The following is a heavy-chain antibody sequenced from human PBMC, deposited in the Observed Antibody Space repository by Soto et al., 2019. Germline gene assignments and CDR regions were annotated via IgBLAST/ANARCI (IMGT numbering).Heavy chain of an antibody. D-gene: IGHD1-7*01. V-gene: IGHV6-1*01. CDR2: TYYRSRWYN. CDR1: GESVSSNSAA. CDR3: AGTTSHHWLYMDV. Sequence: QVQLQESGPGLVKPSQTLSLTCVISGESVSSNSAAWNWIRRSPSRGLEWLARTYYRSRWYNDYAGSVRSRITVNPDTSKNQFSLQLTSVTTEDTAVYYCAGTTSHHWLYMDVWGKGATVTVSS. J-gene: IGHJ6*03.